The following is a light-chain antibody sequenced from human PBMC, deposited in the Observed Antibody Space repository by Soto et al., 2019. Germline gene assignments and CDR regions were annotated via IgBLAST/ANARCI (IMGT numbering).Light chain of an antibody. CDR2: EVT. CDR1: SSDVGGYNY. CDR3: SSYTSSHTYV. J-gene: IGLJ1*01. V-gene: IGLV2-14*01. Sequence: QSVLTQPASVSGSPGQSITISCTGTSSDVGGYNYVSWYQQHPGKVPKLIIYEVTNRPSGVSNRFSGSKSDNTASLTISGLQAEDEADYYCSSYTSSHTYVFGTGTKV.